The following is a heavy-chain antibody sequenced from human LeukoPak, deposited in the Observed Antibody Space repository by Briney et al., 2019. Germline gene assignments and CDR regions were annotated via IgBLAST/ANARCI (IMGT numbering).Heavy chain of an antibody. D-gene: IGHD3-16*02. CDR2: INPSGGST. Sequence: GASVKVSCKASGYTFTSYYMHWVRQAPGQGLEWMGIINPSGGSTSYAQKFQGRVTMTRDTSTSTVYMELSSLRSEDTAVYYCARDRDDYVWGSYRHSKVFHFDHWGQGTLVTVSS. CDR1: GYTFTSYY. J-gene: IGHJ4*02. CDR3: ARDRDDYVWGSYRHSKVFHFDH. V-gene: IGHV1-46*01.